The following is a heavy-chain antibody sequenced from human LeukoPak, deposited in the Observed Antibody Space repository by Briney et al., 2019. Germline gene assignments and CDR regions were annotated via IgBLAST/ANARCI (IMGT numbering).Heavy chain of an antibody. CDR1: GFTVSSNY. J-gene: IGHJ4*02. V-gene: IGHV3-53*01. Sequence: TGGSLRLSCAASGFTVSSNYMSWVRQAPGKGLEWVSVIYSGGSTYYADSVKGRFTISRDNSKSTLYLQMNSLSAEDTAVYYCARVIFGDGYVWETFDYWGQGTLVTVSS. D-gene: IGHD3-16*01. CDR2: IYSGGST. CDR3: ARVIFGDGYVWETFDY.